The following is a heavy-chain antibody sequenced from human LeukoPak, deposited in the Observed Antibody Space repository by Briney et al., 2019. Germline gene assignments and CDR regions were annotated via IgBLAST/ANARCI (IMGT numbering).Heavy chain of an antibody. V-gene: IGHV4-34*01. CDR1: GGSFSGYY. CDR2: INHAGGT. D-gene: IGHD3-10*01. J-gene: IGHJ4*02. CDR3: ARAGTGDRSAVFDS. Sequence: PSETLSLTCAVYGGSFSGYYWNWIRQPPAKGLEWIGEINHAGGTNYNPSLRSRVIISIDTSKNQFSLRLSSVTAADTAVYFCARAGTGDRSAVFDSWGQGALVTVSS.